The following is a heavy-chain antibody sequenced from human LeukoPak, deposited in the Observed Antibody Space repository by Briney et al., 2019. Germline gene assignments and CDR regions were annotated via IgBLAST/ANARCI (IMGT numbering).Heavy chain of an antibody. D-gene: IGHD2-15*01. V-gene: IGHV1-18*01. J-gene: IGHJ6*03. CDR2: ISAYNGNT. CDR1: GYTFTSYG. CDR3: ARGVVVAATSGPLSGGFYYYYYMDV. Sequence: ASVKVSCKASGYTFTSYGISWVRQAPGQGLEWMGWISAYNGNTNYAQKLQGRVTMTTDTSTSTAYMELRSLRSDDTAVYYCARGVVVAATSGPLSGGFYYYYYMDVWGKGTTVTISS.